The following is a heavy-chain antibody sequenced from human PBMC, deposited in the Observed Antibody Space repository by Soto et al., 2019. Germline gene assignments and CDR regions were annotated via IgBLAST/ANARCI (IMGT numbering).Heavy chain of an antibody. J-gene: IGHJ4*02. V-gene: IGHV3-74*01. CDR3: ARRDWNGGYCDF. Sequence: EVQLVESGGGLVQPGGSLRLSCAASGFTFSNYWMHWVRQVPGEGLVWVSRVSGDGSTTHYADFAKGRFTISRDNAKNTVYLQMNSLRVEDTAVYYCARRDWNGGYCDFWGQGILVTVSS. D-gene: IGHD1-1*01. CDR1: GFTFSNYW. CDR2: VSGDGSTT.